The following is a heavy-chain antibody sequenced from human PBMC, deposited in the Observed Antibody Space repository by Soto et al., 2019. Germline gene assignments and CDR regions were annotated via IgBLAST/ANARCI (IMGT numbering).Heavy chain of an antibody. D-gene: IGHD2-8*01. Sequence: GASVKVSCKTSGYTFSSYSINWVRQAPGQGLEWIAWISTTSGNTHYAERVQGRVTVTLDKSARTAFMEMWGLTSDDTAVYFCARDNGYYDFWGQGTLVTVSS. J-gene: IGHJ4*02. V-gene: IGHV1-18*01. CDR3: ARDNGYYDF. CDR1: GYTFSSYS. CDR2: ISTTSGNT.